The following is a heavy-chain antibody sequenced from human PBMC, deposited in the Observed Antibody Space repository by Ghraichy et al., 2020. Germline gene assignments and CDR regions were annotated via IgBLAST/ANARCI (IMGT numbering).Heavy chain of an antibody. Sequence: VGSLRLSCAASGFTFSSYAMSWVRQAPGKGLEWVSAISGSGGSTYYADSVKGRFTISRDNSKNTLYLQMNSLRAEDTAVYYCAKDHDYPDAFDIWGQGTMVTVSS. J-gene: IGHJ3*02. V-gene: IGHV3-23*01. CDR1: GFTFSSYA. CDR3: AKDHDYPDAFDI. CDR2: ISGSGGST. D-gene: IGHD4-11*01.